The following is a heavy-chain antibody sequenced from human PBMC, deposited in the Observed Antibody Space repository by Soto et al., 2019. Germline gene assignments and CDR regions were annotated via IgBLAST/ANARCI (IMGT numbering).Heavy chain of an antibody. Sequence: SETLSLTCAVYGGSFSGYYWSWIRQPPGKGLEWIGEINHSGSTNYNPSLKSRVTISVDTSKNQFSLKLSSVTAADTAVYYCARSAGGSMDVWGKGTTVTVSS. J-gene: IGHJ6*04. D-gene: IGHD3-10*01. CDR3: ARSAGGSMDV. CDR2: INHSGST. CDR1: GGSFSGYY. V-gene: IGHV4-34*01.